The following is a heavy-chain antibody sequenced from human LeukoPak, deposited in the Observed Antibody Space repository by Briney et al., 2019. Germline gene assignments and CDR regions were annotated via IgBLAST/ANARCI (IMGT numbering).Heavy chain of an antibody. J-gene: IGHJ4*02. D-gene: IGHD1-1*01. CDR2: IYPNTGGT. CDR1: GYTFTGYY. Sequence: ASVKVSCKASGYTFTGYYLHWVRQAPGQGLEWMGWIYPNTGGTKSTQKFQGRVSMTRDTAISTAYMEINRLTSGDTAVYYCAREPGTATGYWGQGTLVTVSP. CDR3: AREPGTATGY. V-gene: IGHV1-2*02.